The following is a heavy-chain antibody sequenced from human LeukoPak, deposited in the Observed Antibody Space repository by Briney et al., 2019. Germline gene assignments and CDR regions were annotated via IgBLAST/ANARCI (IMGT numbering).Heavy chain of an antibody. D-gene: IGHD1-26*01. Sequence: PGGSLRLSCAASGFTFSNYAMSWVRQAPEKGLEWVSPISGSGGTTYYADSVKGRFTISRDNSKNTLHLQMNTLRAEDTAIFYCVTLRRTGTYLEGYFDLWGRGTLVTVSS. J-gene: IGHJ2*01. V-gene: IGHV3-23*01. CDR1: GFTFSNYA. CDR3: VTLRRTGTYLEGYFDL. CDR2: ISGSGGTT.